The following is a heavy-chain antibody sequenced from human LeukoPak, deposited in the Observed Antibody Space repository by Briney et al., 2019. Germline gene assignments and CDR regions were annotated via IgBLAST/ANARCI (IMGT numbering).Heavy chain of an antibody. Sequence: GGSLRLSCAASGFTVSSNDMSWVRQAPGKGLEWVSVIYSGGRTFYADSVKGRFTISRDNSKNTLYLQMNSLRAEDTAVYYCAIYDSSGYYNYWVQGTLVTVSS. CDR1: GFTVSSND. V-gene: IGHV3-53*01. J-gene: IGHJ4*02. CDR3: AIYDSSGYYNY. CDR2: IYSGGRT. D-gene: IGHD3-22*01.